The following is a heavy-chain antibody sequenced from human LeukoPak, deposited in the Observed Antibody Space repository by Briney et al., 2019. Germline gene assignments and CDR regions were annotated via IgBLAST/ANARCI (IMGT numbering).Heavy chain of an antibody. Sequence: PSETLSLTCAVYGGSFSGYYWSWIRQPPGKGLEWIGEINHSGSTNYNPSLKSRVTISVDTSKNQFSLKLSSVTAADTAVYYCARSPWGNDYASYGGQGTLVTVSS. J-gene: IGHJ4*02. D-gene: IGHD4-17*01. CDR1: GGSFSGYY. CDR3: ARSPWGNDYASY. CDR2: INHSGST. V-gene: IGHV4-34*01.